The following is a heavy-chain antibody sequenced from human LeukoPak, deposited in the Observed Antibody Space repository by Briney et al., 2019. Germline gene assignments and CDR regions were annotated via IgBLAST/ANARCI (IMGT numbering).Heavy chain of an antibody. J-gene: IGHJ5*02. CDR2: IIPILGIA. CDR1: GGTFSSYA. V-gene: IGHV1-69*04. D-gene: IGHD6-13*01. CDR3: AIYSSSWTNWFDP. Sequence: SVKVSCKASGGTFSSYAISWVRQAPGQGLAWMGRIIPILGIANYAQKFQGRVTITADKSTSTAYMELSSLRSEDTAVYYCAIYSSSWTNWFDPWGQGTLVTVSS.